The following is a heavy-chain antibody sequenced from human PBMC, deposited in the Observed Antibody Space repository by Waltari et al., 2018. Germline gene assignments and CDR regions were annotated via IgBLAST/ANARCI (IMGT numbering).Heavy chain of an antibody. J-gene: IGHJ2*01. V-gene: IGHV3-53*01. D-gene: IGHD3-22*01. CDR1: GVIVSNNY. Sequence: EVHLVESGGGLVHPGDSVRLSCAASGVIVSNNYMSWVRQPPGQGLGWVSVIDRGCGTYDAESVKGRVTSARDNAKNSLYLQMNSLRAEDTAVYYCARDYYRDWYFDLWGRGTLVTVSS. CDR3: ARDYYRDWYFDL. CDR2: IDRGCGT.